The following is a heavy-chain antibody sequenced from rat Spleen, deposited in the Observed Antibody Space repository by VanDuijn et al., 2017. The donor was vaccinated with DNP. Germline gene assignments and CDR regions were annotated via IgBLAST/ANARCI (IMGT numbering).Heavy chain of an antibody. CDR1: GFSLPSNG. CDR3: VRQKASSYHHHFDY. D-gene: IGHD1-12*01. J-gene: IGHJ2*01. CDR2: IWAGGST. Sequence: QVQVEESGPGLMQPSETLSLTCTVSGFSLPSNGVGWVRQPLRKGLVWMGTIWAGGSTNYNSVVPSRLSISRDTSKSQIFLKLNSLQPEDTGTYYCVRQKASSYHHHFDYWGQGVMVTVSS. V-gene: IGHV2-72*01.